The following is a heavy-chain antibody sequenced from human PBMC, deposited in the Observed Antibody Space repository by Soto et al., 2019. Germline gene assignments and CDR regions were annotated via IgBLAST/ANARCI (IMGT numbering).Heavy chain of an antibody. CDR1: GGSISSISHS. CDR3: ARLVTGTQYYLDF. Sequence: SETLSLTCTVSGGSISSISHSWGWIRQSPGQGLEWIGNIFYNGITYYNPSLKSRVTISADTSKNHFSLKLRSVTVADTAVYSCARLVTGTQYYLDFWGQGSLVTVSS. D-gene: IGHD1-1*01. CDR2: IFYNGIT. V-gene: IGHV4-39*02. J-gene: IGHJ4*02.